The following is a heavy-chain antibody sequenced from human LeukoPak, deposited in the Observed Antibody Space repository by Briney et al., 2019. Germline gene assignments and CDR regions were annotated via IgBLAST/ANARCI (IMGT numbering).Heavy chain of an antibody. CDR2: ITPIAGIV. J-gene: IGHJ6*02. Sequence: GSSVKVSCKASGGTFSSYAISWVRQAPGQGLEWMGRITPIAGIVNYAQKFQGRVTIIADKSTSTAYMELSSLRSEDTAVYYCHMGEDGYNGNYGMDVWGQGTTVTVSS. CDR1: GGTFSSYA. CDR3: HMGEDGYNGNYGMDV. D-gene: IGHD5-24*01. V-gene: IGHV1-69*04.